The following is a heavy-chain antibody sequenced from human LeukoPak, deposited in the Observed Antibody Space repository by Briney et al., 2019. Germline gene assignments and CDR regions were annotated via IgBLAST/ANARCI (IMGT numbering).Heavy chain of an antibody. V-gene: IGHV1-2*02. CDR3: ARVAYYDFRYGMDV. Sequence: ASVKVSCKASGYTFTGYYMHWVRQAPGQGLEWMGWINPNSGGTNYAQKFQGRVTMTRDTSISTAYMELSRLRSGDTAVYYCARVAYYDFRYGMDVWGQGTTVTVSS. J-gene: IGHJ6*02. D-gene: IGHD3-3*01. CDR2: INPNSGGT. CDR1: GYTFTGYY.